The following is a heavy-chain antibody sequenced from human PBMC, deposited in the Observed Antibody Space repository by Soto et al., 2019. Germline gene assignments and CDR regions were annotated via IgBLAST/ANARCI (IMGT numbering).Heavy chain of an antibody. CDR1: GGSLTDYY. D-gene: IGHD2-21*01. CDR3: ARGNDWKSSTFDI. V-gene: IGHV4-59*01. Sequence: QVQLQESGPGLVKPSETLSLTCTVSGGSLTDYYWNWIRQPPGKGLEWIGYVYYSGSTNYNPSLKSRVTISVDTSKNQFSLKLRSVTAADTAVYYCARGNDWKSSTFDIWGQGTMVSVSS. J-gene: IGHJ3*02. CDR2: VYYSGST.